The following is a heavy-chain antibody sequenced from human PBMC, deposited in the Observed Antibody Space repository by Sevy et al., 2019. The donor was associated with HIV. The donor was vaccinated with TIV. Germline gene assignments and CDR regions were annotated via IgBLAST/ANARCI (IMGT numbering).Heavy chain of an antibody. CDR3: ARLRNSWFDP. CDR2: LSSTGKP. D-gene: IGHD1-26*01. Sequence: SETLSLTCTVSGPSLTTSYWTWIRQPAGKGLEWIGRLSSTGKPNSNPALRSRVTLSRDMSKNQFFLRLTSVTAADTAIYYCARLRNSWFDPWGQGTLVTVSS. J-gene: IGHJ5*02. CDR1: GPSLTTSY. V-gene: IGHV4-4*07.